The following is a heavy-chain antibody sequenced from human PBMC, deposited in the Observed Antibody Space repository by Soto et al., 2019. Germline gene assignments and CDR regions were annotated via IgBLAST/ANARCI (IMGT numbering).Heavy chain of an antibody. Sequence: GGSLRLSCAASGFTLSNYWMTWVRQAPGKGLEWVANINKDWSQKNYVDSVKGRFTIARDNRQNSLSLQINSLRVEETAVSYCGRELGLDYWGPGAFVPVSS. CDR1: GFTLSNYW. D-gene: IGHD7-27*01. CDR2: INKDWSQK. V-gene: IGHV3-7*01. J-gene: IGHJ4*02. CDR3: GRELGLDY.